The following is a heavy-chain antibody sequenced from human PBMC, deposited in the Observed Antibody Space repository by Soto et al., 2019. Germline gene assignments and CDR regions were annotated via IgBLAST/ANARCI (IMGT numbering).Heavy chain of an antibody. CDR2: ISGSGDSA. CDR3: ADGGEWSFNFEY. Sequence: EVQLLESGGGLVQPGGSLRLSCAASGFTFSSNAMSWVRQGPGKGLEWVSAISGSGDSAYYADSVKGRFTISRDNSRNTLYLQMNNVRVEDKAVYYCADGGEWSFNFEYWGQGTLVTVSS. CDR1: GFTFSSNA. D-gene: IGHD3-3*01. J-gene: IGHJ4*02. V-gene: IGHV3-23*01.